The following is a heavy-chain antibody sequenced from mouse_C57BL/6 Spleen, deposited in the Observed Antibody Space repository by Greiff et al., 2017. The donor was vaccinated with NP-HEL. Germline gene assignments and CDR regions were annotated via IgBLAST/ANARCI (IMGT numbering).Heavy chain of an antibody. J-gene: IGHJ1*03. V-gene: IGHV1-15*01. CDR2: IDPETGGT. D-gene: IGHD2-5*01. CDR1: GYTFTDYE. Sequence: VQLQQSGAELVRPGASVTLSCKASGYTFTDYEMHWVKQTPVHGLEWIGAIDPETGGTAYNQKFKGKAILTADKSSSTAYMELRSLSSEDSAVYYCTRGSNFWYFDVWGTGTTVTVSS. CDR3: TRGSNFWYFDV.